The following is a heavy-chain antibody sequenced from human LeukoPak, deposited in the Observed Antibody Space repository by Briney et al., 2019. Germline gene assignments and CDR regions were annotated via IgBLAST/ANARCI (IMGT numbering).Heavy chain of an antibody. Sequence: KPGGSLRLSCAGSGFSFNYYDMNWVRQAPGKCLEWVSSISPKSDFIYYSDSVRGRFTISRDNAENSLYLQMNSLRAEDTAVYYCARADCSSSTCYLRRSWFDPWGQGTLVTVSS. V-gene: IGHV3-21*01. D-gene: IGHD2-2*01. CDR3: ARADCSSSTCYLRRSWFDP. CDR2: ISPKSDFI. CDR1: GFSFNYYD. J-gene: IGHJ5*02.